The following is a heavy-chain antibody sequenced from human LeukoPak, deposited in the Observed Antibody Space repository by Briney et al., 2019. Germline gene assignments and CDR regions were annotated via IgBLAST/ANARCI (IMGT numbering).Heavy chain of an antibody. J-gene: IGHJ4*02. Sequence: PSETLSLTCTVSGGSISSYYWSWIRQPPGKGLEWIGYIYYSGSTNYNPSLKSRVTISVDTSKNQFSLKLSSVTAADTAVYYCARGGMVAKVNYFDYWGPGTLVTVSS. CDR2: IYYSGST. CDR3: ARGGMVAKVNYFDY. V-gene: IGHV4-59*01. D-gene: IGHD5-12*01. CDR1: GGSISSYY.